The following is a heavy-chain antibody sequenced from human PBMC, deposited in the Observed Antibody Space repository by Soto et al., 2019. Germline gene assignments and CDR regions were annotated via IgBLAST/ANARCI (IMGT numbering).Heavy chain of an antibody. V-gene: IGHV5-51*01. J-gene: IGHJ4*02. CDR1: GYSFSTYW. Sequence: GESLKISCKGSGYSFSTYWIGWVRQMPGKGLEWMGNIYPGDSDTRYSPSFQGQVTTSADNSIRTAFLQWSSLKASDTAIYYCARTTAYYFEFWGQGTQVTVSS. CDR3: ARTTAYYFEF. CDR2: IYPGDSDT. D-gene: IGHD2-21*02.